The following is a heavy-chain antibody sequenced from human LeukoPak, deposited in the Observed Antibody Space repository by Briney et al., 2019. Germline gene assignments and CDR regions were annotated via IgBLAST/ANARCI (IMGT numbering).Heavy chain of an antibody. D-gene: IGHD5-18*01. J-gene: IGHJ4*02. V-gene: IGHV5-51*01. CDR1: GYSSTSYW. CDR3: ARPRGDGGYRYGYADY. CDR2: IYPGDSDT. Sequence: GESLKISCKGSGYSSTSYWIGWVRHMPAKSLEWMGIIYPGDSDTRYSPSFQGQVTVAADKSISTAYLQWSSLKASDTAMYYCARPRGDGGYRYGYADYWGQGTLVTVSS.